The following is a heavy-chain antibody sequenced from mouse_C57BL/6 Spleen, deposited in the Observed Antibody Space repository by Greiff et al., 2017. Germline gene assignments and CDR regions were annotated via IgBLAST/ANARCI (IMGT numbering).Heavy chain of an antibody. D-gene: IGHD2-1*01. CDR3: ARGFGNCEGACYFGY. CDR1: GYTFTDYY. J-gene: IGHJ2*01. Sequence: EVQLQQSGPELVKPGASVKISCKASGYTFTDYYMNWVKQSHGKSLEWIGDINPINGGTSYNQKFKGKATLTVDQSSSTAYMELRSLTSVDSAVYYVARGFGNCEGACYFGYWGQGATLTVSS. V-gene: IGHV1-26*01. CDR2: INPINGGT.